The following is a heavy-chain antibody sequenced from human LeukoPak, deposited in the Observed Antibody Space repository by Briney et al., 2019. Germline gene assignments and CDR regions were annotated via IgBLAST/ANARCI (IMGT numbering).Heavy chain of an antibody. CDR3: ARAPKGATFNWFDP. Sequence: GASVKVSCKASGGTFSSYAISWVRQAPGQGLEWMGRIIPIFGIANYAQKFQGRVTITADKSTSTAYMELSSLRSEDTAVYYCARAPKGATFNWFDPWGQGTLVTVSS. J-gene: IGHJ5*02. D-gene: IGHD1-26*01. CDR2: IIPIFGIA. V-gene: IGHV1-69*04. CDR1: GGTFSSYA.